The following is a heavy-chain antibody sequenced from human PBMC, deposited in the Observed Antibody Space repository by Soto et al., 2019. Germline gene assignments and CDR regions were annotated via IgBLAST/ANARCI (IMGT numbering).Heavy chain of an antibody. Sequence: QVQLVQSGAEVKKPGASVKVSCKASGYTFTNHDINWVRQATGQGLEWMGWMNPNSGSTGYAQKFQGRITLTRNPSVSTDYMVLTSLRSEDTAVYYCARCVGNDAFDYWGEGTLVTVSS. D-gene: IGHD7-27*01. CDR3: ARCVGNDAFDY. V-gene: IGHV1-8*01. J-gene: IGHJ4*02. CDR1: GYTFTNHD. CDR2: MNPNSGST.